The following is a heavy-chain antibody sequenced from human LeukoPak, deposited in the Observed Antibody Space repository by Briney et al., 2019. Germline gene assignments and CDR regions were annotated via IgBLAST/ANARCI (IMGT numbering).Heavy chain of an antibody. Sequence: PSETLSLTCAVYGGSFSGYYWSWIRQPPGKGLEWIGEINHSGSTNYNPSLKSRVTISVDTSKNQFSLKLSSVTAADTAVYYCARHPRKRGYSYGLDYWGQGTLVTVSS. D-gene: IGHD5-18*01. CDR3: ARHPRKRGYSYGLDY. V-gene: IGHV4-34*01. CDR1: GGSFSGYY. J-gene: IGHJ4*02. CDR2: INHSGST.